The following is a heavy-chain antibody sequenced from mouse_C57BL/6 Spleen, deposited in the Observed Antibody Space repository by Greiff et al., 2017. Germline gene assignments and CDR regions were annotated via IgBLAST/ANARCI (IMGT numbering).Heavy chain of an antibody. Sequence: QVQLQQSGPGLVAPSQSLSITCTVSGFSLTSYGVHWVRQPPGKGLEWLVVIWSDGSTTYNSALKSRLSNSKDNSKSQVFLKMNSLQTDDTAMYYCARRGYGSSYDAMDYWGQGTSVTVSS. CDR3: ARRGYGSSYDAMDY. V-gene: IGHV2-6*03. D-gene: IGHD1-1*01. J-gene: IGHJ4*01. CDR2: IWSDGST. CDR1: GFSLTSYG.